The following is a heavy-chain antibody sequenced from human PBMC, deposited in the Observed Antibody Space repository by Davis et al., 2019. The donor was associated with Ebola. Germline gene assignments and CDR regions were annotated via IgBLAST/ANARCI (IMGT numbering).Heavy chain of an antibody. CDR1: GYSFTSYW. CDR2: IYPGDSDT. CDR3: ARQRRTYYYGSGSYDV. V-gene: IGHV5-51*01. J-gene: IGHJ6*02. Sequence: KVSCKGSGYSFTSYWISWVRQMPGKGLEWMGIIYPGDSDTRYSPSFQGQVTISADKSISTAYLQWSSLKASDTAMYYCARQRRTYYYGSGSYDVWGQGTTVTVSS. D-gene: IGHD3-10*01.